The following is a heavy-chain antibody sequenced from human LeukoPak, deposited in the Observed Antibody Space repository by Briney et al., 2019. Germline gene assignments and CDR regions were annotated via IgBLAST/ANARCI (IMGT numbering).Heavy chain of an antibody. J-gene: IGHJ6*02. CDR3: ARVGVAPYYYYYGMDV. Sequence: SVKVSCKASGGTFSSYAISWVRQAPGQGLEWMGGIIPIFGTANYAQKFQGRVTITADESTSTAYMELSSLRSEDTAAYYCARVGVAPYYYYYGMDVWGQGTTVTVSS. D-gene: IGHD3-3*01. CDR1: GGTFSSYA. CDR2: IIPIFGTA. V-gene: IGHV1-69*13.